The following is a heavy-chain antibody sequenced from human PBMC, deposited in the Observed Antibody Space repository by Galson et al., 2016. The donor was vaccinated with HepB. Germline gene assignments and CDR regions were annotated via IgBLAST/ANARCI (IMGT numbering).Heavy chain of an antibody. CDR2: IYSGGST. CDR1: GFTFSNNY. Sequence: SLRLSCAASGFTFSNNYMTWVRQAPGKGLEWVSTIYSGGSTFYTDSVQGRFTIYRHNSKNTLYLQMDTLRPEDTAVYYCARDPGISGTTWGQGILVTVSS. V-gene: IGHV3-53*04. J-gene: IGHJ5*02. D-gene: IGHD1-7*01. CDR3: ARDPGISGTT.